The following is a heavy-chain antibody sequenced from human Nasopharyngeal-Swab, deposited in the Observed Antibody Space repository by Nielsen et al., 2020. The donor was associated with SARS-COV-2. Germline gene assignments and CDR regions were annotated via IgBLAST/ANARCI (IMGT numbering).Heavy chain of an antibody. Sequence: GESLSCLASGYSFVNHWIGWVRQKPGKGLEWMGMVYPGNSEVAYSPSFQGQVTISADRSMNTAYLQWRRLRASDTAMYFCARRAARDGYNYEVDPWGQGTLVTVSS. CDR1: GYSFVNHW. CDR3: ARRAARDGYNYEVDP. V-gene: IGHV5-51*01. D-gene: IGHD5-24*01. J-gene: IGHJ5*01. CDR2: VYPGNSEV.